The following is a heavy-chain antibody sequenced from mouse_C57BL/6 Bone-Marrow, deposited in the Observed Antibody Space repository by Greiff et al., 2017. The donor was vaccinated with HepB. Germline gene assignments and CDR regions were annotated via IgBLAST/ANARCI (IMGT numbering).Heavy chain of an antibody. V-gene: IGHV1-64*01. CDR1: GYTFTSYW. Sequence: VQLQQPGAELVKPGASVKLSCKASGYTFTSYWMHWVKPRPGQGLEWIGMIHPNSGSTNYNEKFKSKATLTVDKSSSTAYMQLSSLTSEDSAVYYCRYYYGSRSSYWYFDVWGTGTTVTVSS. J-gene: IGHJ1*03. D-gene: IGHD1-1*01. CDR3: RYYYGSRSSYWYFDV. CDR2: IHPNSGST.